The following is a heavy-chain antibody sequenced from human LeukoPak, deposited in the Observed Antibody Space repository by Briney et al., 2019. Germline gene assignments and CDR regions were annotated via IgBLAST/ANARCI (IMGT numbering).Heavy chain of an antibody. CDR1: CGPMSSSMYY. Sequence: SETLSLTCTVSCGPMSSSMYYWGWIRQSPGKVLEWIGCISSSGSAYYNPSLTSPLTTSEDTSTNHFSLKLSSVTAADTAVYYCARCITMVRGVIRPPDYWGQGTLVTVSS. J-gene: IGHJ4*02. V-gene: IGHV4-39*02. CDR3: ARCITMVRGVIRPPDY. CDR2: ISSSGSA. D-gene: IGHD3-10*01.